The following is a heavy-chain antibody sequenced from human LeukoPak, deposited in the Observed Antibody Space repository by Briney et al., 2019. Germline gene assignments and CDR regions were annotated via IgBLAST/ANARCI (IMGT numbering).Heavy chain of an antibody. J-gene: IGHJ6*02. CDR3: AREGLYSSGAWYYGMDA. V-gene: IGHV4-59*01. Sequence: ASETLSLTCTVSGGSISSYYWSWIRQPPGKGLEWIGYIYYSGSTNYNPSLKSRVTISVDTSKNQFSLKLSSVTAADTAVYYCAREGLYSSGAWYYGMDAWGQGTTVTVSS. CDR2: IYYSGST. CDR1: GGSISSYY. D-gene: IGHD6-19*01.